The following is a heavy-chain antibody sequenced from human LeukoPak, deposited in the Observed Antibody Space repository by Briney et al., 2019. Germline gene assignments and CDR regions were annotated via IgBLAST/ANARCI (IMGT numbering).Heavy chain of an antibody. CDR1: GFTFSSYG. CDR2: ISSTGGTT. V-gene: IGHV3-23*01. Sequence: GGSLRLSCAASGFTFSSYGMSWVRQAPGKGLEWVSSISSTGGTTYYADSVKGRFTISRDNSKNTLFLQLNSLRAEDTAIYYCAKNGDRGAYCSGGSCYPYYYYSMDVWGKGTTVTISS. CDR3: AKNGDRGAYCSGGSCYPYYYYSMDV. D-gene: IGHD2-15*01. J-gene: IGHJ6*03.